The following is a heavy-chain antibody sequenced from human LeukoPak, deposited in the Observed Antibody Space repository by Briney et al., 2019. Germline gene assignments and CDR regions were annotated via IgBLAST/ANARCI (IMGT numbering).Heavy chain of an antibody. D-gene: IGHD1-14*01. CDR2: INPSGGST. CDR3: ARARGGEPDY. V-gene: IGHV1-46*01. CDR1: GYTFTSYY. J-gene: IGHJ4*02. Sequence: APVKVSCKASGYTFTSYYIHWVRQAPGQGLEWMGIINPSGGSTSYAQKFQGRVTMTRDTSTSTVYMELSSLRSEDTAVYYCARARGGEPDYWGQGTLVTVSS.